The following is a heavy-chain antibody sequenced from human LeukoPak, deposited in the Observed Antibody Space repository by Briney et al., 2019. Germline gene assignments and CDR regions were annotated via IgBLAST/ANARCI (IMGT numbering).Heavy chain of an antibody. CDR2: ISSSGSTI. CDR1: GFSFTSAW. V-gene: IGHV3-48*04. J-gene: IGHJ4*02. Sequence: GGSLRLSCAASGFSFTSAWMVWVRQAPGKGLEWVSYISSSGSTIYYADSVKGRFTISRDNAKNSLYLQMNSLRVEDTAVYYCAREGRDRRWELIDYWGQGTLVTVSS. CDR3: AREGRDRRWELIDY. D-gene: IGHD1-26*01.